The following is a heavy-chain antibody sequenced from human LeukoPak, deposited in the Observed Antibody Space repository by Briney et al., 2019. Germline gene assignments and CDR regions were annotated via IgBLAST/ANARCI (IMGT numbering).Heavy chain of an antibody. CDR1: GFTFSSYG. CDR2: ISYDGSNK. CDR3: AKDGGDYVWGSYRPLDY. D-gene: IGHD3-16*02. Sequence: GGSLRLSCAASGFTFSSYGMHWVRQAPGKGLEWVAVISYDGSNKYYADSVKGRFTISRDNSKNTLYLQMNSLRAEDTAVYYCAKDGGDYVWGSYRPLDYWGQGTLVTVSS. V-gene: IGHV3-30*18. J-gene: IGHJ4*02.